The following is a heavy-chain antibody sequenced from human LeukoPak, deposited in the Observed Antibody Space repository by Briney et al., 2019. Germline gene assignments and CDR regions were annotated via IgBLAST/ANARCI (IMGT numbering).Heavy chain of an antibody. CDR3: ASLSRLRILEWLSRYYFDY. J-gene: IGHJ4*02. Sequence: KPSETLSLTCAVYGGSFSGYYWSWIRQPPGKGLEWIGEINHSGSTNYNPSLKSRVTISVDTSKNQFSLKLSSVTAADTAVYYCASLSRLRILEWLSRYYFDYWGQGTLVTVSS. D-gene: IGHD3-3*01. CDR1: GGSFSGYY. V-gene: IGHV4-34*01. CDR2: INHSGST.